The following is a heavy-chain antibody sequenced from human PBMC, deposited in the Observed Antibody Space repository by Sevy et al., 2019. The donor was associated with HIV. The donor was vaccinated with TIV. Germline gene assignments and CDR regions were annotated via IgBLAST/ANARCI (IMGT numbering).Heavy chain of an antibody. CDR1: GYTFTSYG. V-gene: IGHV1-18*01. CDR3: ARGKGPGDSSGYYGLDY. J-gene: IGHJ4*02. D-gene: IGHD3-22*01. CDR2: ISAYNGNT. Sequence: ASVKVSCKASGYTFTSYGISWVRQAPGQGLEWMGWISAYNGNTNYAQKLQGRVTITTDTSTSTAYMELRSLRSDDTAVYYCARGKGPGDSSGYYGLDYWGQGTLVTVSS.